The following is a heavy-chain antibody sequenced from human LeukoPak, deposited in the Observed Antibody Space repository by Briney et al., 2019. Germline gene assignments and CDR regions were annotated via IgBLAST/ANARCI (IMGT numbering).Heavy chain of an antibody. CDR2: MYRGDNT. J-gene: IGHJ4*02. Sequence: GGSLRLSCAASGFSVSGNYMSWVRQAPGKGLEWVSVMYRGDNTYYADSVKGRFTISRDSSKNTLYLQMNSLRAEDTAVYYCARDTGSMAARHFDYWGQGTLVTVSS. V-gene: IGHV3-53*01. CDR3: ARDTGSMAARHFDY. D-gene: IGHD2-8*02. CDR1: GFSVSGNY.